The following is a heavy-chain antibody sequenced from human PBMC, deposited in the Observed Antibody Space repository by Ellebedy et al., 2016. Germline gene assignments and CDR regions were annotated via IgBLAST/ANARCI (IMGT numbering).Heavy chain of an antibody. V-gene: IGHV5-51*01. D-gene: IGHD6-13*01. CDR3: ASLSPGQQLDHFDI. Sequence: GGSLRLSCKGSGYSFTSYWIGWVRQMPGKGLEWMGILYPGDSDTRYSPSFQGQVTISADKSISTAYLQWSSLKASDTAMYYCASLSPGQQLDHFDIWGQGTMVTVSS. CDR1: GYSFTSYW. CDR2: LYPGDSDT. J-gene: IGHJ3*02.